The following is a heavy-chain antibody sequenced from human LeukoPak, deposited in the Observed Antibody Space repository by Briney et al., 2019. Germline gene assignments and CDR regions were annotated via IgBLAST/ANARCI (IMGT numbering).Heavy chain of an antibody. CDR1: GDSISSYY. CDR3: ARFTGTYLAY. D-gene: IGHD2-8*02. CDR2: IYTSGST. J-gene: IGHJ4*02. Sequence: SETLSLTCTVSGDSISSYYWSWIRQPAGKGLEWIGRIYTSGSTNYNSSLNSRVTISVDTSKNQFSLKLTSVTAADTAVYYCARFTGTYLAYWGQGILVTVSS. V-gene: IGHV4-4*07.